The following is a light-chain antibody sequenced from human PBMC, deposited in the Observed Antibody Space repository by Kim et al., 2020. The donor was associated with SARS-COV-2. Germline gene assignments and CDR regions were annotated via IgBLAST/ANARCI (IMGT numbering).Light chain of an antibody. Sequence: QSVLTQPPSASGTPGQRVTISCSGSSSNIGSNTVNWYQQVPGTAPKLLIYSNNQRPSGVPDRFSGSKSGTSASLAISGLQSEDDADYCCAAWDDSLNGPVFGGGTQLTVL. CDR2: SNN. CDR3: AAWDDSLNGPV. J-gene: IGLJ2*01. V-gene: IGLV1-44*01. CDR1: SSNIGSNT.